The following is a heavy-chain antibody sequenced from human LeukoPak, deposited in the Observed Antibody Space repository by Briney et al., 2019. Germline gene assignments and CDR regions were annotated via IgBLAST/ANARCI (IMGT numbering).Heavy chain of an antibody. J-gene: IGHJ4*02. Sequence: SETLSLTCTVSGGSISSDYWSWIRQPPGKRLEWIGYIYYSGSTNYNPSLKSRVTISVDTSKNQFSLKLSSVTAADTAIYYCAAMTTVTMYSYFFDSWGQGTLLTVSS. CDR3: AAMTTVTMYSYFFDS. V-gene: IGHV4-59*01. CDR2: IYYSGST. D-gene: IGHD4-17*01. CDR1: GGSISSDY.